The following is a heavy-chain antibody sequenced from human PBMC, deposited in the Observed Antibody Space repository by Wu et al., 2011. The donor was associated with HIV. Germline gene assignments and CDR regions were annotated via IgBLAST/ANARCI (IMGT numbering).Heavy chain of an antibody. J-gene: IGHJ4*02. CDR3: ARARTFGVLYYFDY. V-gene: IGHV1-69*06. Sequence: QVQLVQSGTEVGKPGASMKVSCKASGYTFTDYYIHWVRQAPGQGLEWMGGIIPMFGTANYAQKFQDRVTITADKSTSTGYLELSSLKSDDTAVYYCARARTFGVLYYFDYWGQGTLVTVSS. CDR1: GYTFTDYY. CDR2: IIPMFGTA. D-gene: IGHD3-16*01.